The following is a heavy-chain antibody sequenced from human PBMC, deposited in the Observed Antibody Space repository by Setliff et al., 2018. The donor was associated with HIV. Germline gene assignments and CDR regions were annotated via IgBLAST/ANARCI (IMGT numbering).Heavy chain of an antibody. Sequence: ASVKVSCKASGYTFSSNYMHWVRQAPGQGLEWMGLINPTGDITFYPQKFQARVIMTRDTSASTVYLELRSLRSEDTAVYYCARVFPPIRGAPFGTPPGAFDIWGQGTMVTVSS. CDR3: ARVFPPIRGAPFGTPPGAFDI. CDR2: INPTGDIT. D-gene: IGHD2-15*01. J-gene: IGHJ3*02. V-gene: IGHV1-46*01. CDR1: GYTFSSNY.